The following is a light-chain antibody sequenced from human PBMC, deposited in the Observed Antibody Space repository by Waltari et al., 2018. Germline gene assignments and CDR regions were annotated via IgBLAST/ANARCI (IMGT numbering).Light chain of an antibody. CDR1: SNYVGGYNS. V-gene: IGLV2-14*01. Sequence: QSALTQPASVSGSPGQSVTIFCAGTSNYVGGYNSVSCYQEYPGQAPRVIIYDVSDRPSGVSDRFAGSKSGHTASLTISGLQAEEEADYYCSSQSSNDVVLFGGGTKLTVL. CDR2: DVS. J-gene: IGLJ2*01. CDR3: SSQSSNDVVL.